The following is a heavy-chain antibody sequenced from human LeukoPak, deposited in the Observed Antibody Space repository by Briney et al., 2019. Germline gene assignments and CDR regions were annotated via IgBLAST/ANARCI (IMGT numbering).Heavy chain of an antibody. J-gene: IGHJ4*02. CDR1: GGSISSYY. D-gene: IGHD3-9*01. CDR2: IYYSGST. CDR3: ASVDSNFDY. V-gene: IGHV4-59*01. Sequence: PSETVSLTCTVSGGSISSYYWSWIRQPPGKGLEWIGYIYYSGSTNYNPSLKSRVTISVDTSKNQFSLKLSSVTAADTAVYYCASVDSNFDYWGQGTLVTVSS.